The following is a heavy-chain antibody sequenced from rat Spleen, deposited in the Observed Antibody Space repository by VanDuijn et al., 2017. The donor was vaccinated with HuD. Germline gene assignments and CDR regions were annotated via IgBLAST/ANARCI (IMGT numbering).Heavy chain of an antibody. D-gene: IGHD1-11*01. V-gene: IGHV5-7*01. CDR3: ARQRDLSFDY. CDR1: GFTFSDYY. Sequence: EVQLVESGGGLVQPGRSLKLSCAASGFTFSDYYMAWVRQAPTKGLEWVATIRHDGSRTYYRDSVKGRFTISRDNVESTLYLQMDSLRSEDTATYYCARQRDLSFDYWGQGVMVTVSS. J-gene: IGHJ2*01. CDR2: IRHDGSRT.